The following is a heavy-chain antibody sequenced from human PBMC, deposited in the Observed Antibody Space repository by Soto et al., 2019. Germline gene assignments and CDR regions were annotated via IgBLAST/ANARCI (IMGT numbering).Heavy chain of an antibody. V-gene: IGHV4-34*01. CDR3: ARSSYYDNCAQIN. J-gene: IGHJ4*02. CDR2: ISHSVST. CDR1: GGSFSGYF. Sequence: SETLSLTCAFSGGSFSGYFWSWIRQPPGKGLEWIGEISHSVSTNYNPSLKGRVTISLDTSKNQFSLKLNSVTAADTALYFCARSSYYDNCAQINWGQGTRVTFSS. D-gene: IGHD3-9*01.